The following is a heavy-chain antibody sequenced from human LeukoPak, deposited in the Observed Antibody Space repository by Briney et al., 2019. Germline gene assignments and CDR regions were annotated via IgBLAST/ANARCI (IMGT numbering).Heavy chain of an antibody. V-gene: IGHV3-53*01. Sequence: GGSLRLSCAASGFSVITNDMTWVRQAPGKGLEWVSVLYSDGNTKYSASAQGRFTISRDNSKNTLYLEMNSLRPDDTAVYYCARGVEPLAANTLAYWGQGTLVTVSS. CDR1: GFSVITND. CDR3: ARGVEPLAANTLAY. J-gene: IGHJ4*02. D-gene: IGHD3-16*01. CDR2: LYSDGNT.